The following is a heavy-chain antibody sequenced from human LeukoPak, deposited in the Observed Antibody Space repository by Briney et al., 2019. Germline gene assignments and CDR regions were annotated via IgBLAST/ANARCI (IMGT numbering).Heavy chain of an antibody. Sequence: SETLSLTCAVYGGSCSGYYWSWIRQPPGKGLEWIGEINHSGSTNYNPSLKSPVPISVDTSKNQFSMKLSSLTAADTAVYYCAREGGWGSYYNRYYFDYWGQGTLVTVSS. D-gene: IGHD3-10*01. CDR2: INHSGST. CDR3: AREGGWGSYYNRYYFDY. CDR1: GGSCSGYY. V-gene: IGHV4-34*01. J-gene: IGHJ4*02.